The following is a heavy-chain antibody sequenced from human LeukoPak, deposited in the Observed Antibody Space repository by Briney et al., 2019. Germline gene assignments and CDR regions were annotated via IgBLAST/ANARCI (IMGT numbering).Heavy chain of an antibody. CDR1: GGSISSYY. Sequence: PSETLSLTCTVSGGSISSYYWSWIRQPPGKGLEWIGYISYSGRTNYNPSLKSRVSISVDTSKNQFSLKLSSVTAADTAVYYCARRPLVAGKAFDIWGQGTMVTVSS. CDR2: ISYSGRT. CDR3: ARRPLVAGKAFDI. J-gene: IGHJ3*02. D-gene: IGHD6-19*01. V-gene: IGHV4-59*08.